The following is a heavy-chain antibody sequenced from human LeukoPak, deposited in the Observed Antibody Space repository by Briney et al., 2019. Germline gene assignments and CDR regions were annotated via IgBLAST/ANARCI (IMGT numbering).Heavy chain of an antibody. V-gene: IGHV3-7*01. D-gene: IGHD3-22*01. Sequence: GGSLRLSCAASGFTFSSYAMHWVRQAPGKGLEWVANIKQDGSEKYYVDSMKGRFTISRDNAKNSLYLQMNSLRAEDTAVYYCARDRGTYYYDTTSHYDAFDIWGQGTMVTVSS. CDR1: GFTFSSYA. CDR2: IKQDGSEK. J-gene: IGHJ3*02. CDR3: ARDRGTYYYDTTSHYDAFDI.